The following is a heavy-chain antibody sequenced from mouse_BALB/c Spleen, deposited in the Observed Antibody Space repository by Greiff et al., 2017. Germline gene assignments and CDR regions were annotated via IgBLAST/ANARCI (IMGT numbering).Heavy chain of an antibody. Sequence: VQLQQSGAELAKPGASVKMSCKASGYTFTSYWMHWVKQRPGQGLEWIGYINPSTGYTEYTQKFKDKATLTADKSSSTVYMQLSSLTSEDSAVYYCARGQRLPRYWGQGTALTVSA. J-gene: IGHJ2*01. V-gene: IGHV1-7*01. D-gene: IGHD1-2*01. CDR3: ARGQRLPRY. CDR2: INPSTGYT. CDR1: GYTFTSYW.